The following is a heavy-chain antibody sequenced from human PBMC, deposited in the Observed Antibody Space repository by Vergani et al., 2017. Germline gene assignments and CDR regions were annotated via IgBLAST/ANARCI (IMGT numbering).Heavy chain of an antibody. D-gene: IGHD3-3*01. CDR3: AKDVDEWRPYYNGMDV. CDR2: ISGSGDST. V-gene: IGHV3-23*01. Sequence: EVQLLESGGGLIQPGGSLRLSCVASGFSFRSYAMNWVRQAPGQGPEWVAAISGSGDSTYYADSMKGRFTISRDNSKNTLYLQMNGLRADDTAIYYCAKDVDEWRPYYNGMDVWGQGP. J-gene: IGHJ6*02. CDR1: GFSFRSYA.